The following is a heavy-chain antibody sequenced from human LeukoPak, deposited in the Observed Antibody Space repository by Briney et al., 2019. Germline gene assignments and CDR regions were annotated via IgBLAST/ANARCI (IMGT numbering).Heavy chain of an antibody. CDR3: AARSGTYPYYFDY. CDR2: ISTYNGNT. Sequence: ASAKVSCKASGYTFTSYGMSWVRQAPGQGLEWMGWISTYNGNTNYAQKFQGRVTMTTDTSTSTAYMELRSLRSDDTAVYYCAARSGTYPYYFDYWGQGTLVTVSS. CDR1: GYTFTSYG. D-gene: IGHD3-10*01. J-gene: IGHJ4*01. V-gene: IGHV1-18*01.